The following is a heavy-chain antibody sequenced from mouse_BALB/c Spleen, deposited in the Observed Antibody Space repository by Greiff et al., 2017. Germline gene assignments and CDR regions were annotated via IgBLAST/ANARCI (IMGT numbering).Heavy chain of an antibody. Sequence: EVQGVESGPGLVKPSQSLSLTCTVTGYSITSDYAWNWIRQFPGNKLEWMGYISYSGSTSYNPSLKSRISITRDTSKNQFFLQLNSVTTEDTATYYCARGPYYAMDYWGQGTSVTVSS. CDR1: GYSITSDYA. CDR3: ARGPYYAMDY. V-gene: IGHV3-2*02. J-gene: IGHJ4*01. CDR2: ISYSGST.